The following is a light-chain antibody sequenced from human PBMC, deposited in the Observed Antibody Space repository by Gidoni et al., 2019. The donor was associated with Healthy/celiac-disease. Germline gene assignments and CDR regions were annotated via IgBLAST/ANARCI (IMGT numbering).Light chain of an antibody. CDR3: CSYAGSYTLV. Sequence: QSALTQPRSVSGSPGQSVTISCTGTSSDVGGYNSVSWYQQHPGKAHKLMIYDFSKRPSGVPDRFSGSKSGNTASLTISGLQAEDEADYYCCSYAGSYTLVFGGGTKLTVL. CDR1: SSDVGGYNS. V-gene: IGLV2-11*01. J-gene: IGLJ2*01. CDR2: DFS.